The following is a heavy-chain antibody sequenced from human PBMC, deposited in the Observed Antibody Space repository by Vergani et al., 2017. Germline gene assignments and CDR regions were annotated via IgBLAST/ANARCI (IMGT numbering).Heavy chain of an antibody. V-gene: IGHV3-23*01. CDR1: GFTFSSYA. D-gene: IGHD2-2*02. CDR3: AKDYCSSTSCYNGGGYYYYMDV. Sequence: EVQLLESGGGLVQPGGSLRLSCAASGFTFSSYAMSWVRQAPGKGLEWVSAISGSGGSTYYADSVKGRFTISRDNSKNTLYLQMNSLRAEDTAVYYCAKDYCSSTSCYNGGGYYYYMDVWGKGTTVTVSS. J-gene: IGHJ6*03. CDR2: ISGSGGST.